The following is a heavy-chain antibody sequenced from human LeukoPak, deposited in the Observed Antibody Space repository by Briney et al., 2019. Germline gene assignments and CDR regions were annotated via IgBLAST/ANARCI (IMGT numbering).Heavy chain of an antibody. CDR2: INSDGSST. CDR3: AKSLTSLKLYYFDY. V-gene: IGHV3-74*01. CDR1: GFTFSSYW. D-gene: IGHD3-16*02. J-gene: IGHJ4*02. Sequence: QPGGSLRLSCAASGFTFSSYWMHWVRQTPGKGLVWVSRINSDGSSTSYADSVTGRFTISRDNSKNTLYLQMNSLRAEDTAVYYCAKSLTSLKLYYFDYWGQGTLVTVSS.